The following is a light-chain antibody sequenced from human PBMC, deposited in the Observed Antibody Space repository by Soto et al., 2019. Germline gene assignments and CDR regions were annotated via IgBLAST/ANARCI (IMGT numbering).Light chain of an antibody. CDR3: HHRGNLPLT. CDR1: QDISNN. J-gene: IGKJ4*01. Sequence: DIQMTQSPSSLSASIGDRVTISCRASQDISNNLIWYQQISGKAPKLLIYDASNLEPGVPSRFSGSGSVRDFTFTITSLQPEDKATYYCHHRGNLPLTFGGGTKVEIK. CDR2: DAS. V-gene: IGKV1-33*01.